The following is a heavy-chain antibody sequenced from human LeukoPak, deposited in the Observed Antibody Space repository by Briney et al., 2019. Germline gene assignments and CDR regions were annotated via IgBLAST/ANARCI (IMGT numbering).Heavy chain of an antibody. CDR1: GFIFSTYA. D-gene: IGHD1-26*01. V-gene: IGHV3-23*01. CDR2: ISGSGDMT. CDR3: ARDRVVGVTKFDY. J-gene: IGHJ4*02. Sequence: GGSLRLSCAASGFIFSTYAMSWVRQAPGKGLEWVSAISGSGDMTYYADSVEGRFTISRDNSKKTLYLQMNSLRAEDTATYYCARDRVVGVTKFDYWGQGTLVTVSS.